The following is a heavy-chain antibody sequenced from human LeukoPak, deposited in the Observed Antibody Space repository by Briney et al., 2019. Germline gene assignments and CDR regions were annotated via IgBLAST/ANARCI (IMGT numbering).Heavy chain of an antibody. CDR1: GFTFSSYG. Sequence: GGSLRLSCAASGFTFSSYGMHWVRQAPGKGLEWVAVISYDGSNKYYADSVKGRFTISRDNSKNTLYLQMNSLRAEDTAVYYCARWPGDSSGWFYSYYYYGMDVWGQGTTVTVSS. CDR3: ARWPGDSSGWFYSYYYYGMDV. J-gene: IGHJ6*02. D-gene: IGHD6-19*01. CDR2: ISYDGSNK. V-gene: IGHV3-30*03.